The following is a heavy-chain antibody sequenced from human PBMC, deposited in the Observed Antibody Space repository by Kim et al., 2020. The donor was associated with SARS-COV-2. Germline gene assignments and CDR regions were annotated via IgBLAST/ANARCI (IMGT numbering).Heavy chain of an antibody. D-gene: IGHD5-18*01. CDR3: ATQLDTAMVFDY. Sequence: GGSLRLSCAASGFTFSSYGMHWVRQAPVKGLEWVAVISYDGSNKYYADSVKGRFTISRDNSKNTLYLQMNSLRAEDTAVYYCATQLDTAMVFDYWGQGTLVTVSS. CDR1: GFTFSSYG. J-gene: IGHJ4*02. V-gene: IGHV3-33*05. CDR2: ISYDGSNK.